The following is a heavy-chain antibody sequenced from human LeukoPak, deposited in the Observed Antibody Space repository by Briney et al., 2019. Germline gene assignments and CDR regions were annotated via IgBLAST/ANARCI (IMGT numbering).Heavy chain of an antibody. CDR1: GFTFSSYA. CDR3: ARDLGANWNYEGY. J-gene: IGHJ4*02. CDR2: ISYDGSNK. Sequence: GGSPRLSCAASGFTFSSYAMHWVRQAPGKGLEWVAVISYDGSNKYYADSVKGRFTISRDNSKNTLYLQMNSLRAEDTAVYYCARDLGANWNYEGYWGQGTLVTVSS. V-gene: IGHV3-30-3*01. D-gene: IGHD1-7*01.